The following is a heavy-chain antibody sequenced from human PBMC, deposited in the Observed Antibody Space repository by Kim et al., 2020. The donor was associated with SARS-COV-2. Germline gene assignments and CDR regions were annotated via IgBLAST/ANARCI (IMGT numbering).Heavy chain of an antibody. CDR2: ISYDGSNK. CDR3: AKAPDIVVVPAASGGMDV. D-gene: IGHD2-2*01. Sequence: GGSLRLSCAASGFTFSSYGMHWVRQAPGKGLEWVAVISYDGSNKYYADSVKGRFTISRDNSKNTLYLQMNSLRAEETAVYYCAKAPDIVVVPAASGGMDVWGQGTTVTVSS. J-gene: IGHJ6*02. V-gene: IGHV3-30*18. CDR1: GFTFSSYG.